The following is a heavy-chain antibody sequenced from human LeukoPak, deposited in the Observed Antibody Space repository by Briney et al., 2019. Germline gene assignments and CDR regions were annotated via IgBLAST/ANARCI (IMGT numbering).Heavy chain of an antibody. CDR1: GGSISSYY. V-gene: IGHV4-59*12. CDR3: ARDLGGYSDGSYYYYMDV. J-gene: IGHJ6*03. D-gene: IGHD5-18*01. CDR2: IYYSGST. Sequence: SETLSLTCTVSGGSISSYYWSWIRQPPGKGLEWIGYIYYSGSTNYNPSLKSRVSMSLDTPKNQFSLKLSSVTAADTAVYYCARDLGGYSDGSYYYYMDVWGKGTTVTVSS.